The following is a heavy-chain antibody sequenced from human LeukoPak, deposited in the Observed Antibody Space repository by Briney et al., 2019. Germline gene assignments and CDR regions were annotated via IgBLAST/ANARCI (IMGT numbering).Heavy chain of an antibody. J-gene: IGHJ4*02. D-gene: IGHD3-9*01. CDR3: ARLYFDSTYYFDY. Sequence: PSETLSLTCTVSGGSISSGGYYWSWIRQHPGKGLEWIGYIYYSGSTYYNPSLKSRVTISVDTSKNQFSLKLSSVTAADTAVYYCARLYFDSTYYFDYWGQGALVTVSS. CDR2: IYYSGST. V-gene: IGHV4-31*03. CDR1: GGSISSGGYY.